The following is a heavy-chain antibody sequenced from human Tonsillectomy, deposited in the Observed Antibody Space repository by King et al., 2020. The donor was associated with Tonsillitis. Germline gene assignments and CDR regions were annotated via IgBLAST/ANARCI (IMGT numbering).Heavy chain of an antibody. J-gene: IGHJ5*02. Sequence: QLVQSGGGLVQPGGSLRLSCAASGFTFSSYAMSWVRQAPGKGLEWVSAISGSGGSTYSADSVKGRFTIARDNFKNTGYLQMKSLRAEDTAVYYCAKEDSDYGSSGYYYAWRQGTLVTVSS. CDR2: ISGSGGST. CDR3: AKEDSDYGSSGYYYA. D-gene: IGHD3-22*01. CDR1: GFTFSSYA. V-gene: IGHV3-23*04.